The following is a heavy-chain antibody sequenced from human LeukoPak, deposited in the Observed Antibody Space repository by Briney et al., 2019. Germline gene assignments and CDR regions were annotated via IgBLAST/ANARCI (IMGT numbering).Heavy chain of an antibody. CDR2: IIPIFGTA. D-gene: IGHD3-3*01. Sequence: SVKVSCKASGGTFSSYAISWVRQAPGQGLEWMGGIIPIFGTANYVQKFQGRVTITADKSTSTAYMELSSLRSEDTAVYYCARGSFRDFWSGYYMPYWGQGTLVTVSS. V-gene: IGHV1-69*06. CDR1: GGTFSSYA. CDR3: ARGSFRDFWSGYYMPY. J-gene: IGHJ4*02.